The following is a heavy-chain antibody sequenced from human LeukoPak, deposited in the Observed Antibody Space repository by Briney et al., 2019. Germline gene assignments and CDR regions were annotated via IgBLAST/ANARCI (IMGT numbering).Heavy chain of an antibody. CDR1: GGSIGSYY. CDR2: IHYSGTT. Sequence: PSETLSLTCTVSGGSIGSYYWSWIRQPPGKGLEWIGYIHYSGTTNCNPTLKSRVTISVDTSKNQFSLKLSSVTAADTAVYYCARFKRAGGWSYFDYWGQGTLVTVSS. V-gene: IGHV4-59*01. D-gene: IGHD6-19*01. J-gene: IGHJ4*02. CDR3: ARFKRAGGWSYFDY.